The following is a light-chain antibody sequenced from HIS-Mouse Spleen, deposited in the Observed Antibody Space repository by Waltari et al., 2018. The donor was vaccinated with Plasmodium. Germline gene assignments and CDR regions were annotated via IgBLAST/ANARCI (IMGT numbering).Light chain of an antibody. V-gene: IGLV2-23*03. CDR3: CSYAGSSTFV. CDR1: SSDGGRYNL. Sequence: QSALTQPASVSGSPGQSITLSCTGTSSDGGRYNLVSWYQQHPGKAPKLMICEGSKRPSGVSNRFSGSKSGNTASLTISGLQAEDEADYYCCSYAGSSTFVFGGGTKLTVL. J-gene: IGLJ3*02. CDR2: EGS.